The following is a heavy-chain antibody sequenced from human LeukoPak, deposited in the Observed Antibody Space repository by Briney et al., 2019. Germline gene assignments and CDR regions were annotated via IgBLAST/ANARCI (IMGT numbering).Heavy chain of an antibody. CDR1: GFTFSSYW. D-gene: IGHD3-22*01. CDR2: ISGDGSST. V-gene: IGHV3-74*01. J-gene: IGHJ6*02. CDR3: ARSHYYDNSGYFSYYYGMDV. Sequence: PGGSLRFSCAASGFTFSSYWMHWVRQAPGKGLVWVSRISGDGSSTRYADSVKGRFTISRDNAKNTLYVQMNSLRAEDTAVYYCARSHYYDNSGYFSYYYGMDVWGQGTTVTVSS.